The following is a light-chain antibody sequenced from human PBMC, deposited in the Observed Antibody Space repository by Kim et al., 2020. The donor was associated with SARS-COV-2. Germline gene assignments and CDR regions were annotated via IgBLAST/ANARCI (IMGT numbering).Light chain of an antibody. CDR2: ETS. Sequence: DIHMTQSPSSLSASVGDRVTITCRASESIRGYLNWYQQRPGKAPMLLIYETSTLQTAVPSRFSASGSGTHYTLTISSLQPEDFATYYCQQSYSTILTFGGGTKVDIK. CDR1: ESIRGY. CDR3: QQSYSTILT. V-gene: IGKV1-39*01. J-gene: IGKJ4*01.